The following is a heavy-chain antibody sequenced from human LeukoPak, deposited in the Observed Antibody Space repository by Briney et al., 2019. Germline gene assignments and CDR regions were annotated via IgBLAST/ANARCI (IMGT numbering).Heavy chain of an antibody. CDR1: GYTFTGYY. V-gene: IGHV1-2*02. CDR2: INPNSGGT. CDR3: ARDSGERGSGSYLIAY. Sequence: ASVKVSCKASGYTFTGYYALGRQAPGSGPGGIGWINPNSGGTNYAQKFQGRVTMTRDTSISTAYMELSRLRSDDTAVYYCARDSGERGSGSYLIAYWGQGTLVTVSS. J-gene: IGHJ4*02. D-gene: IGHD3-10*01.